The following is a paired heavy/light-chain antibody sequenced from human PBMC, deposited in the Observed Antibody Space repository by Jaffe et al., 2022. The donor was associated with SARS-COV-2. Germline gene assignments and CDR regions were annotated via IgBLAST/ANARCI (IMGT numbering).Heavy chain of an antibody. J-gene: IGHJ4*02. CDR3: ARDVTPRYYALGY. CDR2: ISAYSGST. V-gene: IGHV1-18*01. CDR1: GYTFSSYG. D-gene: IGHD2-2*01. Sequence: QVQLVQSAAEVKKPGASVKVSCKASGYTFSSYGISWVRQAPGQGLEWVGWISAYSGSTSYAQDLQGRVTMTTDTSTSTAYMELRSLRYDDTAVYYCARDVTPRYYALGYCGQGTLVTVSS.
Light chain of an antibody. CDR1: QSVSSN. Sequence: EIVMTQSPATLSVSPGERATLSCRASQSVSSNLAWYQQKPGQAPRLLIHGASTRATGIPVRFSGSGSGTEFTLTISSLQSEDFAVYYCQQYDNGPRTFGQGTKVEIK. J-gene: IGKJ1*01. CDR3: QQYDNGPRT. V-gene: IGKV3-15*01. CDR2: GAS.